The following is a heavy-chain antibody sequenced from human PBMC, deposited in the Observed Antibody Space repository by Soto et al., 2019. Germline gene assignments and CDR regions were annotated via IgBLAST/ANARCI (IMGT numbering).Heavy chain of an antibody. CDR2: ISYDGSNK. CDR3: ASSLRCVSATCPSYFDY. V-gene: IGHV3-30-3*01. CDR1: GFTFTSYA. Sequence: QVQVVESGGGMVQPGRSLRLSGAVSGFTFTSYAMHWVRQAPGKGLERVVVISYDGSNKYYAESVKGRFTISRDNSKNTLDLQMNSRRAADTAVYYCASSLRCVSATCPSYFDYWGQGTLVTVSS. D-gene: IGHD1-26*01. J-gene: IGHJ4*02.